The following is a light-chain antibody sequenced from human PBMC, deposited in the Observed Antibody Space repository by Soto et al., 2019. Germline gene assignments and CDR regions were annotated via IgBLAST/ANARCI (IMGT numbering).Light chain of an antibody. CDR1: QSISGY. CDR2: ADS. V-gene: IGKV3-11*02. Sequence: IVMTQSPSTLSVSPGERAILSCRASQSISGYLGWYQQKPGQAPRLLIYADSNRATGIPARFSGSGSGRDFTLTISSLEPEDFSVYYCQQRYNWPITFGQGTRLEI. J-gene: IGKJ5*01. CDR3: QQRYNWPIT.